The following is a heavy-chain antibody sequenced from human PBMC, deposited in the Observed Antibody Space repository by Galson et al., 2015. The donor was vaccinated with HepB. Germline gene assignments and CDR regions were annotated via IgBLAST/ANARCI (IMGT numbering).Heavy chain of an antibody. CDR3: TRLGDFSGYSSS. J-gene: IGHJ4*02. D-gene: IGHD6-13*01. CDR2: IGSKGSNYAT. Sequence: LRLSCAGSGFTFSGSAMHWVRQASGKGLEWVGRIGSKGSNYATAYTASVKGRFTISRDDSKNTAYLQMNSLRTEDTAVYYCTRLGDFSGYSSSWGQGTLVTVSS. CDR1: GFTFSGSA. V-gene: IGHV3-73*01.